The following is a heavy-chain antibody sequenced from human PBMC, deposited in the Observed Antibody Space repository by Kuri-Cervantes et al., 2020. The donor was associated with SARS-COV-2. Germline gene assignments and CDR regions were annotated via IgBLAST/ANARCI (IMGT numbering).Heavy chain of an antibody. V-gene: IGHV3-30*02. Sequence: GESLKISCAASGFSFSAYGMYWVRQAPGKGLEWVAFIEYDGSSKYYADSVTGRFTVSRDNSKNTLYLQMNSLRAEDTAVYYCAKGLGLYYFDYWGQGTLVTVSS. D-gene: IGHD7-27*01. CDR3: AKGLGLYYFDY. J-gene: IGHJ4*02. CDR2: IEYDGSSK. CDR1: GFSFSAYG.